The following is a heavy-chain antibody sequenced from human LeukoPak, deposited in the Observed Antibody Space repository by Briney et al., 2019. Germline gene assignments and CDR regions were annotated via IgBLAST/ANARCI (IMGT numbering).Heavy chain of an antibody. D-gene: IGHD4-23*01. J-gene: IGHJ4*02. CDR3: AREAVDYGGNDY. Sequence: GGSLRLSCAASGFTFRNYAMYWVRQAPGKGLEWVAVISYDGSKKYYADSVKGRFTISRDNSKNTLYLQMNSLRAEDTAVYYCAREAVDYGGNDYWGQGTLVTVSS. CDR1: GFTFRNYA. CDR2: ISYDGSKK. V-gene: IGHV3-30-3*01.